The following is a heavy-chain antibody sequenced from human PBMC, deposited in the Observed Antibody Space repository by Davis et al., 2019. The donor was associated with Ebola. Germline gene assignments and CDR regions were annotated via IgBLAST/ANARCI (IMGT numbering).Heavy chain of an antibody. CDR2: ISYDGSNK. CDR3: AKGGNSGY. J-gene: IGHJ4*02. CDR1: GFTFSSYG. Sequence: GESLKISCAASGFTFSSYGMHWVRQAPGKGLEWVAVISYDGSNKYYADSVKGRFTISRDNSKNTLYLQMNSLRAEDTAVYYCAKGGNSGYWGQGTLVTVSS. D-gene: IGHD4-23*01. V-gene: IGHV3-30*18.